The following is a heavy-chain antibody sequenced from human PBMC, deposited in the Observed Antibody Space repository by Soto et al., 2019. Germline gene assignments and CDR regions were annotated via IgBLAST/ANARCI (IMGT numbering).Heavy chain of an antibody. V-gene: IGHV4-4*07. D-gene: IGHD4-17*01. J-gene: IGHJ4*02. Sequence: QVQLQESGPGLVKPSETLSLTCTVPGASISDYYWSWIRQPAGKGLECIGRIYASGNTNYNPSLKSRVTMSVDTSKNQFSLTLNSVTAADTAVYYCARESRSALGTVEHWGRGTLVTVSS. CDR3: ARESRSALGTVEH. CDR1: GASISDYY. CDR2: IYASGNT.